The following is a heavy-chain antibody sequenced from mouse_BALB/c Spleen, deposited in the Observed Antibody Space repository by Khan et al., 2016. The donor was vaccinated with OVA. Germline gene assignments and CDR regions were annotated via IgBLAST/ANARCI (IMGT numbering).Heavy chain of an antibody. J-gene: IGHJ3*01. CDR3: TRDYWDVFAY. Sequence: VQLQQSGADLVKPGASVKLSCTASGFNIKDTYMHWVKQRPEQGLEWIGRIDPANGNTKYDPKFQDKATITADTSSNPAYLQLSSLTSEDTAVYYCTRDYWDVFAYWGQGTLVTVSA. D-gene: IGHD4-1*01. CDR2: IDPANGNT. CDR1: GFNIKDTY. V-gene: IGHV14-3*02.